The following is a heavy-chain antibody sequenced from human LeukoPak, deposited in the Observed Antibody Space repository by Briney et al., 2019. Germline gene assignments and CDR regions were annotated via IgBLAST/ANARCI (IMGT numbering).Heavy chain of an antibody. J-gene: IGHJ4*02. Sequence: GGSLRLSCAASGFTFDDYAMHWVRQAPGKGLEWVSGISWNCGSIGYADSVKGRFTISRDNAKNSLYLQMNSLRAEDTALYYCARITGTCFDYWGQGTLVTVSS. CDR2: ISWNCGSI. V-gene: IGHV3-9*01. CDR3: ARITGTCFDY. D-gene: IGHD6-13*01. CDR1: GFTFDDYA.